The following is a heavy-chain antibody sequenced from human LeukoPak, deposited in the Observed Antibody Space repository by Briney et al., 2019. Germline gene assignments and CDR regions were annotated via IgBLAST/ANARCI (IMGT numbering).Heavy chain of an antibody. CDR1: GYTFTGYY. J-gene: IGHJ6*02. CDR3: ARDRGVVVVPAAINGMDV. CDR2: INPNSGGT. V-gene: IGHV1-2*02. Sequence: GASVKVSCTASGYTFTGYYMHWVRQAPGQGLEWMGWINPNSGGTNYAQKFQGRVTMTRDTSISTAYMELSRLRSDDTAVYYCARDRGVVVVPAAINGMDVWGQGTTVTVSS. D-gene: IGHD2-2*02.